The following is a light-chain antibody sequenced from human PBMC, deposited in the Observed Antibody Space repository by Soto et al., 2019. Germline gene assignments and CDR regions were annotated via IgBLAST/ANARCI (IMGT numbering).Light chain of an antibody. CDR2: AAS. Sequence: AIQMTQSPSSLSASVGDRVTITCRASQGIRNDLGWYQQRPGKAPKLLIYAASSLQSGVTSRFSGSGSGTDFTLTISSLQPEDFATYYCLQDYTYPRTFGKRTQVEIK. V-gene: IGKV1-6*01. CDR3: LQDYTYPRT. CDR1: QGIRND. J-gene: IGKJ1*01.